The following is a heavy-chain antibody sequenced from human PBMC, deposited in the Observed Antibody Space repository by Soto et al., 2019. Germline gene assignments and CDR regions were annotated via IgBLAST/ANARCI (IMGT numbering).Heavy chain of an antibody. J-gene: IGHJ3*02. CDR2: VYDSGTK. CDR3: ARTTDMKPFDI. D-gene: IGHD1-1*01. V-gene: IGHV4-30-4*01. Sequence: SETLSLTRTVSGGSISSGDYYWSWIRQPPGKGLEWIGFVYDSGTKYYNPSLKSRVTISVDTSKNQFSLNLSSVTAADTAVYYCARTTDMKPFDIWGQGTMVTVSS. CDR1: GGSISSGDYY.